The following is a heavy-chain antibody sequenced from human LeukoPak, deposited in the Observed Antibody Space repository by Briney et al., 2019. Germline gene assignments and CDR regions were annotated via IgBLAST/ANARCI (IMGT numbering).Heavy chain of an antibody. Sequence: SETLSLTCTVSGGSIISSDYHWGWARQPPGKGLEWIVTISYSGNTDYNPSLRSRVTISVDTSNNQFSLRLGSVTAADTAVYHCARHCCSGPAKRVFDIWGQGTMVTVSS. J-gene: IGHJ3*02. CDR3: ARHCCSGPAKRVFDI. CDR2: ISYSGNT. V-gene: IGHV4-39*01. CDR1: GGSIISSDYH. D-gene: IGHD2-15*01.